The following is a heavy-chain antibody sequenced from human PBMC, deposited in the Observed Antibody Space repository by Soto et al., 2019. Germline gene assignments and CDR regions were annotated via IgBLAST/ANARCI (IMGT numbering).Heavy chain of an antibody. CDR2: IHLGGTT. V-gene: IGHV4-4*02. D-gene: IGHD1-20*01. J-gene: IGHJ5*02. Sequence: QVQLQESGPGLVKPSGTLSLTCAVSGDSITSSAWWSCVRQPPGKGLEWIGEIHLGGTTNYNPSLKGRVTISVAKSKHQFSLILNSVTAADTAIYYCARGDNWRLDLWGQGTLVTVSS. CDR1: GDSITSSAW. CDR3: ARGDNWRLDL.